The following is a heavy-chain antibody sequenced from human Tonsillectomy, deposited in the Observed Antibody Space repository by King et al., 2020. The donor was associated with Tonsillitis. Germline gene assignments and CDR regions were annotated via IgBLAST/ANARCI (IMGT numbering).Heavy chain of an antibody. CDR3: ARHYSYYYGMDV. Sequence: QLQLQESGPGLVKPSEALSLTCTVSGGSISSSSYYWGWIRQPPGKGLEWIGNIYYSGSTYYNPSLKSRVTMSVDTSKNQFSLKLSSVTAADTAVYYCARHYSYYYGMDVWGQGTTVTVS. CDR1: GGSISSSSYY. CDR2: IYYSGST. J-gene: IGHJ6*02. V-gene: IGHV4-39*01.